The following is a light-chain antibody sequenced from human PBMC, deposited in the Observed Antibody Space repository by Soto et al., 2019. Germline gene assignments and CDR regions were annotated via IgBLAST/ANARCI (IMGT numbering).Light chain of an antibody. V-gene: IGLV1-40*01. CDR1: SSNIGAGYD. CDR2: GNN. Sequence: QSVLTQPPSVSGASGQRVSIYCTGSSSNIGAGYDVHWYHQLPGTAPKLLLYGNNNRPSGVPDRFSGSKSGTSASLVITGLQAEDEADYYCQSFDTRLNSVVFGGGTKVTVL. CDR3: QSFDTRLNSVV. J-gene: IGLJ2*01.